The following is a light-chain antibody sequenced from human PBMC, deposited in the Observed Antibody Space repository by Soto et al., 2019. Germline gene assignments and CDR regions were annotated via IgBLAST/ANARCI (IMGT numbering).Light chain of an antibody. CDR3: CSYAGSSTYYV. CDR2: EGS. CDR1: SSDIGNYDF. Sequence: QSALTQPASVSGSPGQSITISCTGTSSDIGNYDFVSWYQQVPGTAPKLMIYEGSKRPSGVSNRFSGSKSGNTASLTISGLQAEDEADYYCCSYAGSSTYYVFGTGTKLTVL. J-gene: IGLJ1*01. V-gene: IGLV2-23*01.